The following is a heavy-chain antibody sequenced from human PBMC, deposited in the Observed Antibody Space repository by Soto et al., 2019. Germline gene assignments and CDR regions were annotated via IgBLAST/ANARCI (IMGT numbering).Heavy chain of an antibody. D-gene: IGHD6-19*01. CDR3: ARDPPNSSGWFERDYYYYGMDV. J-gene: IGHJ6*02. CDR1: GEYISNGYY. Sequence: SETLSLTCAVSGEYISNGYYWAWIRQPPGKWLEWIGSIFHSGTTYYNPSIKSRVTIAVDTSKNQFSLKLSSVTAADTAVYYCARDPPNSSGWFERDYYYYGMDVWGQGTTVTVSS. CDR2: IFHSGTT. V-gene: IGHV4-38-2*02.